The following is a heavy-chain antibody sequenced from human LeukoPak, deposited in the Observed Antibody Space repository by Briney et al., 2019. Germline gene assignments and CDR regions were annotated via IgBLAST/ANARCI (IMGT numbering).Heavy chain of an antibody. CDR3: ARGLYYYGSGELPFDP. CDR2: MSPNSGNT. Sequence: AAVKVSCKASGYTFTSYDINWVRQATGQGLEWMGWMSPNSGNTGYAQKFQGRVTMTRNTSISTAYMELSSLRSEDTAVYYCARGLYYYGSGELPFDPWGQGTLVTVSS. J-gene: IGHJ5*02. V-gene: IGHV1-8*01. CDR1: GYTFTSYD. D-gene: IGHD3-10*01.